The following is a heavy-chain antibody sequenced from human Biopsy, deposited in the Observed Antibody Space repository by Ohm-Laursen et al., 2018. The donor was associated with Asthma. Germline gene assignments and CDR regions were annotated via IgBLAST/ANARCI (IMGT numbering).Heavy chain of an antibody. J-gene: IGHJ4*02. CDR2: ISYDGSSI. CDR1: GFTFSTYG. CDR3: AREGVAGTHIED. Sequence: RSLRLSRTASGFTFSTYGMHWVRQAPGKGLEWVAVISYDGSSIYYADSVKGRFTISRDNSKDTLSLQMNSLTAEDTAVYYCAREGVAGTHIEDWGQGTLVTVSS. V-gene: IGHV3-30*03. D-gene: IGHD6-19*01.